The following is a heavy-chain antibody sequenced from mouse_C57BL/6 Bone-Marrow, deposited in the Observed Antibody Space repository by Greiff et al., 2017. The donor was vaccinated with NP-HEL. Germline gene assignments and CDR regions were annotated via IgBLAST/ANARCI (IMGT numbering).Heavy chain of an antibody. V-gene: IGHV1-80*01. CDR3: ASEGTLYAMDY. D-gene: IGHD3-3*01. J-gene: IGHJ4*01. Sequence: QVHVKQSGAELVKPGASVKISCKASGYAFSSYWMNWVKQRPGKGLEWIGQIYPGDGDTNYNGKFKGKATLTADKSSSTAYMQLSSLTSEDSAVYFCASEGTLYAMDYWGQGTSVTVSS. CDR1: GYAFSSYW. CDR2: IYPGDGDT.